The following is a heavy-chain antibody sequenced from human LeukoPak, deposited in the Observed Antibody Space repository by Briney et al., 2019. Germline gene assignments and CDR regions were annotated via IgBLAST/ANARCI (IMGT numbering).Heavy chain of an antibody. V-gene: IGHV4-34*01. Sequence: PSETLSLTCAVYGGSFSGYYWSWIRQLPGKGLEWIGEINHSGSTNYNPSLKSRVTISVDTSKNQFSLKLSSVTAADTAVYYCARGAGQQLVFSRYDYWGQGTLVTVSS. J-gene: IGHJ4*02. CDR2: INHSGST. CDR1: GGSFSGYY. D-gene: IGHD6-6*01. CDR3: ARGAGQQLVFSRYDY.